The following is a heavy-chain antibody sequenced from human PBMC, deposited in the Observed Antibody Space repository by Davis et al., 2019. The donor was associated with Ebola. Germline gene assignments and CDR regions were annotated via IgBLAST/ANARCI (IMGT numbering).Heavy chain of an antibody. CDR1: GFTFSSYG. D-gene: IGHD2-15*01. Sequence: GESLKISCAASGFTFSSYGMNWVRQAPGKGLEWVSAIGAGGTYYADSVKGRSTISRDNSKSTLDLQMNSLRVEDTAMYFCAKGYSSGWREGFLDYWGQGILVTVSS. CDR3: AKGYSSGWREGFLDY. V-gene: IGHV3-23*01. J-gene: IGHJ4*02. CDR2: IGAGGT.